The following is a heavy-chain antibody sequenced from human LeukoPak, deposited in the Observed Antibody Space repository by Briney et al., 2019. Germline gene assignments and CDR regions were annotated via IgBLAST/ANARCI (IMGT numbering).Heavy chain of an antibody. J-gene: IGHJ4*02. D-gene: IGHD3-16*01. CDR1: GGTFSSYA. V-gene: IGHV1-69*05. CDR3: ARDKGAVMYYFDY. Sequence: ASVKVSCKASGGTFSSYAISWVRQAPGQGLEWMGGIIPIFGTANYAQKFQGGVTMTTDTSTSTAYMELRGLRSDDTAVYYCARDKGAVMYYFDYWGQGTLVTVSS. CDR2: IIPIFGTA.